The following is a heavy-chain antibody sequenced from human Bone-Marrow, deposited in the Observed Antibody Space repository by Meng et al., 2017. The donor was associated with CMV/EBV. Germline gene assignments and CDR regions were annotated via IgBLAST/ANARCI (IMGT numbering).Heavy chain of an antibody. D-gene: IGHD1-26*01. CDR2: ISGVSSYI. CDR3: ARGSSWELLGGGDY. Sequence: GESLKISCAASGFTFSSYTMNWVRQAPGKGLEWVSSISGVSSYIYYADSVKGRFTISRDNAKNSLYLQMNSLRAEDTAVYYCARGSSWELLGGGDYWGQGTLVTVSS. V-gene: IGHV3-21*01. CDR1: GFTFSSYT. J-gene: IGHJ4*02.